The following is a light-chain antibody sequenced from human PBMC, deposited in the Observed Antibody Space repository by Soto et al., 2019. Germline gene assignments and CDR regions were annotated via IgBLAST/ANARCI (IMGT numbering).Light chain of an antibody. CDR2: DAS. Sequence: EIVLTQSPATLSLSPGERATLSCRSSHTVDTYLAWYQQKPGQAPRLLIYDASNRATGIPARFSGSGSGTDFTLTISALEPDDFALYYCQQRRDWPLFTFGPGTEVNVK. CDR3: QQRRDWPLFT. J-gene: IGKJ3*01. CDR1: HTVDTY. V-gene: IGKV3-11*01.